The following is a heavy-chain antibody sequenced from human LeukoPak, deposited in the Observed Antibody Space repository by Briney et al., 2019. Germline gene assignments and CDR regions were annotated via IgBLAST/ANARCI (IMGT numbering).Heavy chain of an antibody. D-gene: IGHD2-21*02. J-gene: IGHJ4*02. CDR3: VRVSVVVTAIYFDY. CDR1: GGSISSSSYY. V-gene: IGHV4-61*05. CDR2: IYYSGST. Sequence: SETLSLTCTVSGGSISSSSYYWGWIRQPPGKGLEWIGYIYYSGSTNYNPSLKSRATISVDTSKNQFSLKLSSVTAADTAVYYCVRVSVVVTAIYFDYWGQGTLVTVSS.